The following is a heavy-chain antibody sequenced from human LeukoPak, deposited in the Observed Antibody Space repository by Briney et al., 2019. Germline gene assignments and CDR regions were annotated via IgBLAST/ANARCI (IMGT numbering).Heavy chain of an antibody. Sequence: SETLSLTCAVYGGSFSGYYWSWIRQPPGKGLEWIGEINHSGSTNYNPSLKSRVTISVDTSKNQFSLKLSSVTAADTAVYHCARAAVAGPFDYWGQGTLVTVSS. D-gene: IGHD6-19*01. J-gene: IGHJ4*02. CDR1: GGSFSGYY. CDR3: ARAAVAGPFDY. CDR2: INHSGST. V-gene: IGHV4-34*01.